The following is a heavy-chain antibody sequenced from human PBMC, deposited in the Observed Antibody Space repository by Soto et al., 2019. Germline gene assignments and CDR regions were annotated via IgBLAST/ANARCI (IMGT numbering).Heavy chain of an antibody. J-gene: IGHJ5*02. D-gene: IGHD3-9*01. CDR1: GYSISSGYY. CDR2: IFHSGST. V-gene: IGHV4-38-2*01. CDR3: ARAYYDILTGYLNWFDP. Sequence: SETLSLTCAVSGYSISSGYYWSWIRQPPGKGLEWIGSIFHSGSTYYKPSVKSRVTMSVDTSKNHFSLKLSSVTAADTAVYYCARAYYDILTGYLNWFDPWGQGTLVTVSS.